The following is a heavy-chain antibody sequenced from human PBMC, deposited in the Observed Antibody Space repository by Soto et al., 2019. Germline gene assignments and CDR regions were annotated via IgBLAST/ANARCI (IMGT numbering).Heavy chain of an antibody. V-gene: IGHV2-5*01. Sequence: QGTLKESGPTLVKPTQTLTLTCSFSGFSLSTSGVGVGWIRQSPGKAPEWLALIYWSGDEHYRPSLKSSLSIIKDTSKSHVVLIMSDLDPVDTATYYCARGLATLPVFAFDIWGQGTMVPVSS. D-gene: IGHD6-6*01. J-gene: IGHJ3*02. CDR2: IYWSGDE. CDR3: ARGLATLPVFAFDI. CDR1: GFSLSTSGVG.